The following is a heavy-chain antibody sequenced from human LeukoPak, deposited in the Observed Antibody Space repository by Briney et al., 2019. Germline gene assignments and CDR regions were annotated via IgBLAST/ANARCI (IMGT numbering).Heavy chain of an antibody. Sequence: GGSLRLSCSASGFTFSSYGMHWVRQAPGKGLEWVAVISYDGSNKYYADSVKGRFTISRDNSKNTLYLQMNSLRAEDTAVYYCARTQTGGVFDYWGQGTLVTVSS. J-gene: IGHJ4*02. CDR3: ARTQTGGVFDY. D-gene: IGHD3-16*01. V-gene: IGHV3-30*03. CDR2: ISYDGSNK. CDR1: GFTFSSYG.